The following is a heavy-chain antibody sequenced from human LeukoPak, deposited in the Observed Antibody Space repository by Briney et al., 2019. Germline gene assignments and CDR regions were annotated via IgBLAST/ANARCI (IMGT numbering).Heavy chain of an antibody. CDR2: ISYDGSDK. J-gene: IGHJ4*02. V-gene: IGHV3-30*18. CDR1: GFTFTNYG. Sequence: GRSLRLSCAASGFTFTNYGMHWVRQAPGKGLEWVALISYDGSDKNYADSVKGRFTISRDNSKNTLYMQMNSLRAEDTAVYYCAKGIDNSGYWADYWGQGTLVTVSS. D-gene: IGHD3-22*01. CDR3: AKGIDNSGYWADY.